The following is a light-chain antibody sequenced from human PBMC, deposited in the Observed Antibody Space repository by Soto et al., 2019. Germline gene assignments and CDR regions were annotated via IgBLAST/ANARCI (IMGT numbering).Light chain of an antibody. CDR1: QRVSNTY. CDR3: QQYSSSPVT. J-gene: IGKJ3*01. CDR2: GVS. V-gene: IGKV3-20*01. Sequence: VVEHSVGTLSLTPGERATLSCRASQRVSNTYLAWYQQKPGQAPRLLIYGVSSRATGIPDRFSGSGSGTDFTLTISRLEPEDFAVYYCQQYSSSPVTFGGGSNVDIK.